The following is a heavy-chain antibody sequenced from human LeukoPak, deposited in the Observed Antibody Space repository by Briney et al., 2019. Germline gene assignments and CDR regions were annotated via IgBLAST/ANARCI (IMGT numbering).Heavy chain of an antibody. CDR3: ARGLIRSGPDY. D-gene: IGHD1-26*01. J-gene: IGHJ4*02. V-gene: IGHV3-30*04. CDR2: ISYDGSNK. CDR1: GFTFSRSA. Sequence: GGSLRLSCAASGFTFSRSAMHWVRQAPGKGLEWVAIISYDGSNKYYADSVKGRFTISRDNSKNTLYLQMNSLRAEDTAVYYCARGLIRSGPDYWGQGTLVTVSS.